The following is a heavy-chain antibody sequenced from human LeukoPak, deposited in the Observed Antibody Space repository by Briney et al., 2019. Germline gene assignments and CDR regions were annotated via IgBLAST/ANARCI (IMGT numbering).Heavy chain of an antibody. CDR2: ISSSGSTI. CDR3: ARKKLTGDYYFDY. D-gene: IGHD7-27*01. Sequence: PGGSLRLSCAASGFTFSDYYMSWTRQAPGKGLEWVSYISSSGSTIYYADSVNGRFTISRDNAKNLLYLQMNSLRAEDTAVYYCARKKLTGDYYFDYWGQGTLVTVSA. J-gene: IGHJ4*02. CDR1: GFTFSDYY. V-gene: IGHV3-11*04.